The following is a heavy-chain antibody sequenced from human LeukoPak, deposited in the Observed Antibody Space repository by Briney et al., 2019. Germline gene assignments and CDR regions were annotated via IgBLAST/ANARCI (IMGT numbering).Heavy chain of an antibody. V-gene: IGHV4-59*01. CDR2: IYYSGST. CDR3: ARVPPDGSGGRRSSNYYYYYGMDV. CDR1: GGSISSYY. J-gene: IGHJ6*02. D-gene: IGHD2-15*01. Sequence: SETLSLTCTVSGGSISSYYWSWIRQPPGKGLEWIGYIYYSGSTNYNPSLKSRVTISVDTSKNQFSLKLSSVTAADTAVYYCARVPPDGSGGRRSSNYYYYYGMDVWGQGTTVTVSS.